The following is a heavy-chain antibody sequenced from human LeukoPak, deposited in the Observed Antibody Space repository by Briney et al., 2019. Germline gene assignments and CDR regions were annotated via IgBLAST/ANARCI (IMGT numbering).Heavy chain of an antibody. V-gene: IGHV4-59*01. CDR2: IYYSGST. CDR1: GGSISSYY. Sequence: SETLSLTWTVSGGSISSYYWSWIRQPPGKGLEWIGYIYYSGSTNYNPSLKSRVTISVKTSKNQFSLKLSSVTAADTAVYYCARVTGYTIEDYFDYWGQGTLVTVSS. J-gene: IGHJ4*02. CDR3: ARVTGYTIEDYFDY. D-gene: IGHD3-9*01.